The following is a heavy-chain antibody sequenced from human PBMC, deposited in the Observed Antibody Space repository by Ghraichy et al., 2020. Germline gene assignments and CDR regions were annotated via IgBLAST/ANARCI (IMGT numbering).Heavy chain of an antibody. CDR2: IKSNAVAT. CDR3: AREGNNWDRVRWFDP. CDR1: GFTFNNYA. D-gene: IGHD1-26*01. J-gene: IGHJ5*02. V-gene: IGHV3-23*01. Sequence: GGSLRLSCAASGFTFNNYAMSWVRQAPGQGLEWVAGIKSNAVATYYAASVKGRFTISRDNSKNTLYLQMNALRADDTALYYCAREGNNWDRVRWFDPWGQGTLVTVSS.